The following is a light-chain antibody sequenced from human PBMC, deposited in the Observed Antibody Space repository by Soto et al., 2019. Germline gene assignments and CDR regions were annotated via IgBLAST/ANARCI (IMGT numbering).Light chain of an antibody. CDR3: QQYNSYSQT. CDR2: DAS. J-gene: IGKJ1*01. CDR1: QSISSW. V-gene: IGKV1-5*01. Sequence: DIQMTQSPSTLSASVGDRVTITCRASQSISSWLAWYQQKPGKAPKLLIYDASSLESGVPSRFSGSGSGTEFTLTISSLHPDDFATYYCQQYNSYSQTFGQGTNVEIK.